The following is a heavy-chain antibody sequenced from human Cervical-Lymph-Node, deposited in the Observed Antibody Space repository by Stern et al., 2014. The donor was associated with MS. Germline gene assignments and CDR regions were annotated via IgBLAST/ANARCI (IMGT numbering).Heavy chain of an antibody. CDR2: AWYDGSTA. V-gene: IGHV3-33*01. CDR3: ARGHIPYAYNYLFDY. Sequence: VQLVESGGGVVQPGTSLRLSCAASGFTFSGYGMHWVRQAPGKGLEWGALAWYDGSTAYYTNSVKGRFTISRDNSKNTLSLQMNSLTAEDTAVYYCARGHIPYAYNYLFDYWGQGTLVTVSS. CDR1: GFTFSGYG. J-gene: IGHJ4*02. D-gene: IGHD5-24*01.